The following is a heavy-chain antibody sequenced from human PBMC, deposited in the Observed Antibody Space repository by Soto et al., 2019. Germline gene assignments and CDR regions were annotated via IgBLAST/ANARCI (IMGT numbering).Heavy chain of an antibody. CDR2: IYYSGST. D-gene: IGHD3-3*01. J-gene: IGHJ5*02. CDR1: GGSISSSSYY. CDR3: ARSYYDFWSGFLSRYWFDP. Sequence: PSETLSLTCTVSGGSISSSSYYWGWIRQPPGKGLEWIGSIYYSGSTYYNPSLKSRVTISVDTSKNQFSLKLSSVTAADTAVYYCARSYYDFWSGFLSRYWFDPWGQGTLVTVSS. V-gene: IGHV4-39*01.